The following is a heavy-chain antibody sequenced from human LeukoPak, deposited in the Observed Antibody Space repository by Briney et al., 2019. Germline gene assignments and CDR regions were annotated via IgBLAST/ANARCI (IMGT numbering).Heavy chain of an antibody. CDR2: IWNDA. CDR3: ARSRIERRSMIGDD. D-gene: IGHD3-10*02. V-gene: IGHV3-33*01. Sequence: GESLRLSCAASGFTFSTYIMHWVRQAPGKGLEWVAFIWNDAHYANSVKGRFTISRDISKNTLYLQMSSLRAEDTALYYCARSRIERRSMIGDDWGQGTLVTVSS. CDR1: GFTFSTYI. J-gene: IGHJ4*02.